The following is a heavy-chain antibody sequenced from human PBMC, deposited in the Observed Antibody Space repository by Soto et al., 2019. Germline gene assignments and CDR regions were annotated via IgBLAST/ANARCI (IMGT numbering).Heavy chain of an antibody. Sequence: QVQLVESGAAVREPGASVKISCKTSGYTFIGYYLHWVRQAPGQGLEWMGWINPTSGGTNSAQRFQGRSTMTRDTSLNTAHMELTSLTSDDTAKYYCARDGGEGAPFNSMDVWGIGTMVTVSS. J-gene: IGHJ6*03. CDR2: INPTSGGT. D-gene: IGHD3-16*01. CDR3: ARDGGEGAPFNSMDV. V-gene: IGHV1-2*02. CDR1: GYTFIGYY.